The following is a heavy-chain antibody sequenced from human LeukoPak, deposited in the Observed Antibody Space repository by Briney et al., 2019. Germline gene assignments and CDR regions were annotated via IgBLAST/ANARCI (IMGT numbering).Heavy chain of an antibody. CDR2: LYSGGST. Sequence: GGSLRLSCAASGFIVSSYYMSWVRQAPGKGLDWVSVLYSGGSTYYADSVKGRFTISRGSSKNMLYLQMNSLRDEDTAVYYCARGHPIAAGFDPWGQGTLVTVSS. D-gene: IGHD6-13*01. CDR3: ARGHPIAAGFDP. J-gene: IGHJ5*02. CDR1: GFIVSSYY. V-gene: IGHV3-66*01.